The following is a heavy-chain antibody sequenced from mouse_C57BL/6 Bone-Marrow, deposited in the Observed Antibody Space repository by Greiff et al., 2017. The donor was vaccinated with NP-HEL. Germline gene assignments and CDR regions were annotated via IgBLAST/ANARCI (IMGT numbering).Heavy chain of an antibody. CDR2: IYPGSGST. J-gene: IGHJ3*01. CDR3: AREGAYDSNYSWFAY. D-gene: IGHD2-12*01. V-gene: IGHV1-55*01. Sequence: VQLQQPGAELVKPGASVKMSCKASGYTFTSYWITWVKQRPGQGLEWIGDIYPGSGSTNYNEKFKSKATLTVDTSSSTAYMQLSSLTSEDSAVDYCAREGAYDSNYSWFAYWGQGTLVTVAA. CDR1: GYTFTSYW.